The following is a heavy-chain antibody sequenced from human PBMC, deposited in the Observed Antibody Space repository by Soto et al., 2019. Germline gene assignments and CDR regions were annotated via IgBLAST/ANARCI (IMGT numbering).Heavy chain of an antibody. D-gene: IGHD6-19*01. Sequence: QVQLVQSGAEVKKPGASVKVSCKASGYTFTSYAMHWVRQAPGQRLEWMGWINAGNGNSKYSQKFQGRVTITRDTSASTAYMELSSLRSEDTAVYYCARVSSGWAFDYWGQGTLVTVSS. CDR1: GYTFTSYA. CDR3: ARVSSGWAFDY. J-gene: IGHJ4*02. CDR2: INAGNGNS. V-gene: IGHV1-3*01.